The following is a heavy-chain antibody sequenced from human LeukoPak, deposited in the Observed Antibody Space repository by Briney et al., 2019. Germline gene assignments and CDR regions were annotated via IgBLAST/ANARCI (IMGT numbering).Heavy chain of an antibody. J-gene: IGHJ5*02. Sequence: GGSLRLSCEASGFTFSQSDMIWVRQAPGKGLEWVSVISASGGSTFYADSVRGRFTISRDNSDNFLYLQLTSLTAEDTAVYHCVKKDNSCSPRFDHWGQGTLVAVSS. D-gene: IGHD2/OR15-2a*01. CDR1: GFTFSQSD. CDR3: VKKDNSCSPRFDH. CDR2: ISASGGST. V-gene: IGHV3-23*01.